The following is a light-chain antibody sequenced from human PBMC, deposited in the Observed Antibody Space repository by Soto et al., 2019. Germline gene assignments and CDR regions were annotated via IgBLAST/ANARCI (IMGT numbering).Light chain of an antibody. CDR1: QSVLYRPNNKNY. Sequence: VMTQSPDSLAVSLGERATINCKSSQSVLYRPNNKNYLNWFQQRPGQSPRRLIYKVSNRDSGVPDRFSGSGSGTDFTLKISRVEAEDVGVYYCMQGTHWPPWTFGQGTKVDIK. CDR3: MQGTHWPPWT. CDR2: KVS. V-gene: IGKV2-30*01. J-gene: IGKJ1*01.